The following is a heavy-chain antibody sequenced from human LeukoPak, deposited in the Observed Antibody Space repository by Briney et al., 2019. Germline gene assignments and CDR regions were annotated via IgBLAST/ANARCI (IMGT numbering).Heavy chain of an antibody. J-gene: IGHJ4*02. Sequence: GGSLRLSCAASGFTFSSYAMSWVRQAPGKGLEWVSAISGSGGSTYYADSVKGRFTISRDNSKNTLYLHMNSLRAEDTAVYYCAKDDWEDYYDSSGYRSPIDYWGQGTLVTVSS. D-gene: IGHD3-22*01. CDR1: GFTFSSYA. CDR2: ISGSGGST. V-gene: IGHV3-23*01. CDR3: AKDDWEDYYDSSGYRSPIDY.